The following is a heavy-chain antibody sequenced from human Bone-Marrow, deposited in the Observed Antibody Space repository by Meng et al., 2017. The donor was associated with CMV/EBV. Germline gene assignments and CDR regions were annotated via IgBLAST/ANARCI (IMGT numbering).Heavy chain of an antibody. V-gene: IGHV4-34*01. CDR3: ARELDDFWSGYYPLDP. Sequence: SETLSLTCAVYGGSFSGYYWSWIRQPPGKGLEWIGEINHSGSTNYNPSLKSRVTISVDTSKNQFSLKLSSVTAADTAVYYCARELDDFWSGYYPLDPWGQGTLVTVSS. CDR1: GGSFSGYY. J-gene: IGHJ5*02. CDR2: INHSGST. D-gene: IGHD3-3*01.